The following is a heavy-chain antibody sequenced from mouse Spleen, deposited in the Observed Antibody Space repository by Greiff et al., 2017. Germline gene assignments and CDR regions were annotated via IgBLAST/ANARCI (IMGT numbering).Heavy chain of an antibody. V-gene: IGHV2-9*02. CDR2: IWAGGST. Sequence: VQGVESGPGLVAPSQSLSITCTVSGFSLTSYGVHWVRQPPGKGLEWLGVIWAGGSTNYNSALMSRLSISKDNSKSQVFLKMNSLQTDDTAMYYCARDPLYDYPLDYWGQGTTLTVSS. CDR1: GFSLTSYG. CDR3: ARDPLYDYPLDY. J-gene: IGHJ2*01. D-gene: IGHD2-4*01.